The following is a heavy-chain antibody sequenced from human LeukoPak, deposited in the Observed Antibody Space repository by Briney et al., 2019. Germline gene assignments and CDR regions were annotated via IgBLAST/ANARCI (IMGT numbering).Heavy chain of an antibody. V-gene: IGHV3-23*01. D-gene: IGHD2-2*01. CDR3: AKSLCSSTSCSGEDYYYYYYMDV. J-gene: IGHJ6*03. CDR2: ISGSGGST. Sequence: PGGSLRLSCAASGFTFSSYAMSWVRQAPGKGLEWVSAISGSGGSTYYADSVKGRFTISRDNSKNTLYLQMNSLRAEDTAVYYCAKSLCSSTSCSGEDYYYYYYMDVWGKGTTVTVSS. CDR1: GFTFSSYA.